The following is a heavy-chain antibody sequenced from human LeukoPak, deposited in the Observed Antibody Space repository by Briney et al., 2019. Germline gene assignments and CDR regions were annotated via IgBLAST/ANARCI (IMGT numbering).Heavy chain of an antibody. CDR2: INSDGSST. V-gene: IGHV3-74*01. CDR3: ARVGAHYDFWSGYSFRYDAFDI. J-gene: IGHJ3*02. D-gene: IGHD3-3*01. CDR1: GFTFSSYW. Sequence: QPGGSLRLSCAASGFTFSSYWMHWVRQAPGKGLVWVSRINSDGSSTSYADSVKGRFTISRDNAKNTLYLQMNSLRAEDTAVYYCARVGAHYDFWSGYSFRYDAFDIWGQGTMVTVSS.